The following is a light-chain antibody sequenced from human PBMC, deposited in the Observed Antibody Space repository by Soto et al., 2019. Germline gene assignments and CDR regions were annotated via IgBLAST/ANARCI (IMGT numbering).Light chain of an antibody. CDR3: QKYDTAPLT. V-gene: IGKV1-27*01. Sequence: DVQMTQSPSSLSASVGDTVTITCRASQGVAFYLAWFQQRPGKAPNLLISAASNLQSAVPSRFSGSGSGTDFTLTISSLQPEDVATYYCQKYDTAPLTFGPG. CDR1: QGVAFY. J-gene: IGKJ3*01. CDR2: AAS.